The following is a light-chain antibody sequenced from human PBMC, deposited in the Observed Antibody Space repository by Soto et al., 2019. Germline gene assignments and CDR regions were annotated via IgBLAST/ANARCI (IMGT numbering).Light chain of an antibody. CDR2: EVS. J-gene: IGLJ2*01. V-gene: IGLV2-8*01. CDR1: SSDVGGYNY. CDR3: SSYAGSNVV. Sequence: QSVLTQPPSASGSPGQSVTISCTGTSSDVGGYNYVSWYQQHPGKAPKLMIYEVSKRPSGVPDRFSGSKSGNTASLTVSGLQAEDEADYYCSSYAGSNVVFGGVTKLTVL.